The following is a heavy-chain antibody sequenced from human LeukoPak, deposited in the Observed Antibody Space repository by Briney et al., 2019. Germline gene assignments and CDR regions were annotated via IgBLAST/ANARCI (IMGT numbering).Heavy chain of an antibody. V-gene: IGHV3-30*18. D-gene: IGHD3-16*01. CDR3: AKGGTYRDYFDY. CDR2: ISYDGSNK. CDR1: GFSFSNYG. J-gene: IGHJ4*02. Sequence: GGSLRLSCAASGFSFSNYGIHWVRQAPGKGLEWVTVISYDGSNKYYADSVKGRFTISRDNSTNTLYLQMNSLRAEDTAVYYCAKGGTYRDYFDYWGQGTLVTVSS.